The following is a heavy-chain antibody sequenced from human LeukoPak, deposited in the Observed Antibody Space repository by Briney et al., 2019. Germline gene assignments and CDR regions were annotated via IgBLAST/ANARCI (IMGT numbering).Heavy chain of an antibody. CDR3: ARRNGSGSYYNWFDP. Sequence: SETLSLTCAVYGGSFSGYYWSWIRQPPGKGLEWIGEINHSGSTNYNPSLKSRVTISLDTSKNQFSLKLSSVTAADTAVYYCARRNGSGSYYNWFDPWGQGTLVTVSS. CDR2: INHSGST. V-gene: IGHV4-34*01. CDR1: GGSFSGYY. D-gene: IGHD3-10*01. J-gene: IGHJ5*02.